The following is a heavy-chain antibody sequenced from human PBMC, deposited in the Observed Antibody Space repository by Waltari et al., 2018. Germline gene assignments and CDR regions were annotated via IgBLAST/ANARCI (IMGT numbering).Heavy chain of an antibody. V-gene: IGHV1-2*06. Sequence: QVQLVQSGAEVKKPGASVKVSCKASGYTFTGYYMHWVRQAPGQGLEWMGRINPNSGGTNYAQKFQGRVTMTRDTSISTAYMELSRLRSDDTAVYYCARDPQGVVVPAAMRSGDSINWYFDLWGRGTLVTVSS. D-gene: IGHD2-2*01. CDR3: ARDPQGVVVPAAMRSGDSINWYFDL. CDR2: INPNSGGT. J-gene: IGHJ2*01. CDR1: GYTFTGYY.